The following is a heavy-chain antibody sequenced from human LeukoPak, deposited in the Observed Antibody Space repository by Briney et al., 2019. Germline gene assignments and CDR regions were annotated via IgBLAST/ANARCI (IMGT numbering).Heavy chain of an antibody. V-gene: IGHV1-8*03. J-gene: IGHJ6*03. CDR2: MNPNSGNT. D-gene: IGHD5-18*01. CDR3: ARGSQWIQLWPPWYYYMDV. Sequence: ASVKVSCKASGYTFTKYAVNWVRQAPGQGLEWMGWMNPNSGNTGYAQKFQGRVTITRNTSISTAYMELSSLRSEDTAVYYCARGSQWIQLWPPWYYYMDVWGKGTTVTISS. CDR1: GYTFTKYA.